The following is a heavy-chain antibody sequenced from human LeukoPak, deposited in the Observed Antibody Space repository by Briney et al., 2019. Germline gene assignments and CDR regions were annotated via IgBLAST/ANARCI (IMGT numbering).Heavy chain of an antibody. J-gene: IGHJ6*03. CDR3: ARGHHSYSYGSHYYYYYYMDV. Sequence: PSETLSLTCTVSGGSISSSPYYWGWIRQPPGKGLEWIGSIYYSGSTYYNPSLKSRVTISVDTSKNQFSLKLSSVTAADTAVYYCARGHHSYSYGSHYYYYYYMDVWGKGTTVTVSS. V-gene: IGHV4-39*07. CDR2: IYYSGST. CDR1: GGSISSSPYY. D-gene: IGHD5-18*01.